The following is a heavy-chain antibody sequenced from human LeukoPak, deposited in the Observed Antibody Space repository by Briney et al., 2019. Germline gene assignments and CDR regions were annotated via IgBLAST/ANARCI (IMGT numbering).Heavy chain of an antibody. V-gene: IGHV1-2*02. CDR1: GYTFTGYY. J-gene: IGHJ3*02. CDR3: ARGKYYYDSSGLGPDAFDI. Sequence: ASVKVSCKASGYTFTGYYMHWVRQAPGQGLEWMGWINPNSGGTNSAQKFQGRVTMTRDTSISTAYMELSRLRSDDTAVYYCARGKYYYDSSGLGPDAFDIWGQGTMVTVSS. D-gene: IGHD3-22*01. CDR2: INPNSGGT.